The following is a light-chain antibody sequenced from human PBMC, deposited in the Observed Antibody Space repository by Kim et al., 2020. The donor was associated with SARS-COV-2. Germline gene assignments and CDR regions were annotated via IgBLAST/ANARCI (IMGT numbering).Light chain of an antibody. CDR3: AAWDDSLVV. CDR2: RNN. CDR1: SSNIGSNY. Sequence: QSVLTQPPSASGTPGQRVTISCSGSSSNIGSNYVYWYQQLPGTAPKLLIYRNNQRPSGVPDRFSGSKSGTSASLAISGRRSEDEDDYYCAAWDDSLVVFGGGTQLTVL. V-gene: IGLV1-47*01. J-gene: IGLJ2*01.